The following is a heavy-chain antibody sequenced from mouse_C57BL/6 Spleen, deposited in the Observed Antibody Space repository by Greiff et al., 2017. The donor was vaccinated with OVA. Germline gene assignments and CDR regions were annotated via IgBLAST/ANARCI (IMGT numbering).Heavy chain of an antibody. J-gene: IGHJ4*01. V-gene: IGHV3-8*01. CDR2: ISYSGST. Sequence: EVKLEESGPGLAKPSQTLSLTCSVTGYSITSDYWNWIRKFPGNKLEYMGYISYSGSTYYNPSLKSRISITRDTSKNQYYLQLNSVTTEDTATYYCARGSAPYYYAMDYWGQGTSVTVSS. CDR1: GYSITSDY. D-gene: IGHD3-2*02. CDR3: ARGSAPYYYAMDY.